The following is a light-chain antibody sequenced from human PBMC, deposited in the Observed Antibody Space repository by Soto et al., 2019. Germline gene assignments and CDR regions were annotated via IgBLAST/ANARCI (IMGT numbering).Light chain of an antibody. V-gene: IGKV1-5*03. J-gene: IGKJ4*01. CDR1: QSISNW. CDR2: KTS. Sequence: DIQITQSPSTLSASVGDRGTITCRASQSISNWLAWYQQKPGKAPKLLIYKTSNLESGVPSRFSGSGSGTEFSLTISSMQPDDFANYYCQQYQSFSLTFGGGTKV. CDR3: QQYQSFSLT.